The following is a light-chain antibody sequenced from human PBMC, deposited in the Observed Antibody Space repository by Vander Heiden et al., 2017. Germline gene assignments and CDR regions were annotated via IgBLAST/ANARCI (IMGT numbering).Light chain of an antibody. CDR1: QSISSY. J-gene: IGKJ2*01. CDR2: AAS. V-gene: IGKV1-39*01. Sequence: DIQMTQSPSSLSASVGDRVTITCRASQSISSYLNWYQQKPGKAPKLLIYAASSLQSGVPSRFSGSRSGTDFTLTISRLQPEDFATYYCQQSDSTPYTFGQGTKLEIK. CDR3: QQSDSTPYT.